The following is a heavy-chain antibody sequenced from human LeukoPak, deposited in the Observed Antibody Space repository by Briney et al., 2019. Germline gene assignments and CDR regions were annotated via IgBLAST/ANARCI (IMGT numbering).Heavy chain of an antibody. CDR3: ARRLQRHFDY. D-gene: IGHD2-15*01. CDR1: GYSFTSYW. Sequence: GESLKISCKGSGYSFTSYWISWVRQMPGKGPEWMGRIDPSDFYTNYSPSFQGHVTISVDKSISTAYLQWSSLKASDTAMYYCARRLQRHFDYWGQGTLVTVSS. J-gene: IGHJ4*02. V-gene: IGHV5-10-1*01. CDR2: IDPSDFYT.